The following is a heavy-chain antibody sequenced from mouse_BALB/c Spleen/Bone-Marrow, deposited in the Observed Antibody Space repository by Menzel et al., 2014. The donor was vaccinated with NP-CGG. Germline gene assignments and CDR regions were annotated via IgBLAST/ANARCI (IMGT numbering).Heavy chain of an antibody. J-gene: IGHJ2*01. D-gene: IGHD1-1*01. Sequence: VQLQESGAELVKPGASVKLSCKASGYTFTSYWMHWVKQRPGQGLEWIGEINPSSGRTNYNEKFKSKATLTVDKSSSTAYMQLSSLTSEDSAVYYCALYYYGSLDYWGQGTTPTVSS. CDR3: ALYYYGSLDY. CDR2: INPSSGRT. CDR1: GYTFTSYW. V-gene: IGHV1S81*02.